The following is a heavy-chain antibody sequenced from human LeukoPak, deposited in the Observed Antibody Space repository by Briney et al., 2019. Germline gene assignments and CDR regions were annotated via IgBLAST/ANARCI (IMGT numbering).Heavy chain of an antibody. D-gene: IGHD6-19*01. CDR2: INHSGST. J-gene: IGHJ6*03. V-gene: IGHV4-34*01. CDR3: ARVGSGWYYYYYMDV. Sequence: SETLSLTCAVYGGSFSGYYWSWIRQPPGKGLEWIWEINHSGSTNYNPSLQSRVTISVDTSKNQFSLKLSSVTAADTAVYYCARVGSGWYYYYYMDVWGKGTTVTVSS. CDR1: GGSFSGYY.